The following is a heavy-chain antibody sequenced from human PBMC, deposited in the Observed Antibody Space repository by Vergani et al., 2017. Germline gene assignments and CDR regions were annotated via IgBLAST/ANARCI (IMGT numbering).Heavy chain of an antibody. D-gene: IGHD5-18*01. CDR3: ARDGGPRQLWTKPPYYYGMDV. J-gene: IGHJ6*02. CDR1: GFTFSSYS. Sequence: EVQLVESGGGLVQPGGSLRLSCAASGFTFSSYSMNWVRQAPGKGLEWVSYISSSSSTIYYADSVKGRFTISRDNAKNSLYLQMNSLRDEDTAVYYCARDGGPRQLWTKPPYYYGMDVWGQGTTVTVSS. CDR2: ISSSSSTI. V-gene: IGHV3-48*02.